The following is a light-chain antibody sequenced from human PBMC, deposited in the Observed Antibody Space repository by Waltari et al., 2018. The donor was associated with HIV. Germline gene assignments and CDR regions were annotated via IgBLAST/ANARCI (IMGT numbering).Light chain of an antibody. CDR2: KNN. Sequence: QSVLTQKPSASWTPGQRMMNSRSGGGSTIESNYEHWFQKLPGTAPTLLIQKNNQRTSGVHDRFSASKSGTSASLANRGHRSEDEADYYCRAWDDSLSAWVFGGGTKLSVL. V-gene: IGLV1-47*01. J-gene: IGLJ3*02. CDR3: RAWDDSLSAWV. CDR1: GSTIESNY.